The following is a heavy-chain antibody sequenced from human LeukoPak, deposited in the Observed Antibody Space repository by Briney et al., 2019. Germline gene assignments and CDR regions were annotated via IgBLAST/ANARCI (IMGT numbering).Heavy chain of an antibody. CDR1: GFTFSSYS. V-gene: IGHV3-21*01. J-gene: IGHJ3*02. D-gene: IGHD3-16*01. CDR2: ISSSSYI. Sequence: GGSLRLSCAASGFTFSSYSMNWVRQAPGKGLEWVSSISSSSYIYYADSVKGRFTISRDNAKNSLYLQMNSLRAEDTAVYYCARDWGWPRGAFDIWGQGTMVTVSS. CDR3: ARDWGWPRGAFDI.